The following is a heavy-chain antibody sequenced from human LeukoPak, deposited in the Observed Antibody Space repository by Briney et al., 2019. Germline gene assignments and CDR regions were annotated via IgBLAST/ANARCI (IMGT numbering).Heavy chain of an antibody. CDR3: ARNAVEQQLAYFDY. CDR2: FSYSGST. CDR1: GGSISSGGYY. V-gene: IGHV4-39*01. D-gene: IGHD6-13*01. J-gene: IGHJ4*02. Sequence: PSETLSLTCTVSGGSISSGGYYWGWIRQPPGKGLEWVASFSYSGSTYYNPSLKSRVSISVDTPKSQFSLKLSSVTAADTAVYYCARNAVEQQLAYFDYWGQGTLVTVSS.